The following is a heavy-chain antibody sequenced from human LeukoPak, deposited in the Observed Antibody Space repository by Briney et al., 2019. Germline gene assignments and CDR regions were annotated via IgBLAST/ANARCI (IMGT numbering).Heavy chain of an antibody. CDR1: GGSISSSSYY. CDR3: ARDEHIVVVTALGHFQH. CDR2: IYYSGST. V-gene: IGHV4-39*02. J-gene: IGHJ1*01. Sequence: SETLSLTCSVSGGSISSSSYYWGWIRQPPGKGLEWIGNIYYSGSTYYNPSLKSRVTISVDTSKNQFSLKLSSVTAADTAVYYCARDEHIVVVTALGHFQHWGQGTLVTVSS. D-gene: IGHD2-21*02.